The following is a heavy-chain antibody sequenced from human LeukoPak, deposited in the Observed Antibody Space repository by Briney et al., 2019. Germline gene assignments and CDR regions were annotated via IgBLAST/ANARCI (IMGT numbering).Heavy chain of an antibody. CDR3: ARHDTSRGWDVDY. CDR1: GGSISSTSYF. J-gene: IGHJ4*02. CDR2: IYYSGST. D-gene: IGHD6-19*01. V-gene: IGHV4-39*01. Sequence: PSETLSLTCTVSGGSISSTSYFWGWIRQPPGKGLEWIGSIYYSGSTYYNPSLKSRVTISVDTSKNQFSLKLSSVTAADTAVYYCARHDTSRGWDVDYWGQGTLVTVSS.